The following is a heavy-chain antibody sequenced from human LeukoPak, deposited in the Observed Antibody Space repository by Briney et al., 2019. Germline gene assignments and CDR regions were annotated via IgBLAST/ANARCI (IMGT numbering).Heavy chain of an antibody. V-gene: IGHV4-39*01. Sequence: SETLSLTCTVSGGSISSSSYYWGWIRQPPGKGLEWIGSIYYSGSTYYNPSLKSRVTISADTSKNQFSLKLSSVTAADTAVYYCARGSSTTPSWFDPWGQGTLVTVSS. CDR2: IYYSGST. D-gene: IGHD2-2*01. CDR1: GGSISSSSYY. CDR3: ARGSSTTPSWFDP. J-gene: IGHJ5*02.